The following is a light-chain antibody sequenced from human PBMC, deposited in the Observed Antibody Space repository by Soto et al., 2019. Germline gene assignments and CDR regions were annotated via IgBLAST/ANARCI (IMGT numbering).Light chain of an antibody. Sequence: DIVMTQSPDSLAVSLGERATINCKSSQSVLYSSNNKNYLAWYQQKPGQTPNLLIYWASTRESGVPDRFSGSGSGTDFTPTISSLQADDVAVSYCQQYYSTPHTFGLWTRLEIK. V-gene: IGKV4-1*01. CDR3: QQYYSTPHT. CDR1: QSVLYSSNNKNY. CDR2: WAS. J-gene: IGKJ2*01.